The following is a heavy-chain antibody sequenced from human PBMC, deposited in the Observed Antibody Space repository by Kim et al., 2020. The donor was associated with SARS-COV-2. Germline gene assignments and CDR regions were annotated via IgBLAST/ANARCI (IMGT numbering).Heavy chain of an antibody. CDR1: GFTFSSYG. V-gene: IGHV3-33*01. D-gene: IGHD1-7*01. Sequence: GGSLRLSCAASGFTFSSYGMHWVRQAPGKGLEWVAVIWYDGSNKYYADSVKGRFTISRDNSKNTLYLQMNSLRAEDTAVYYCARAGITGTNGIDYWGQGTLVTVSS. CDR3: ARAGITGTNGIDY. J-gene: IGHJ4*02. CDR2: IWYDGSNK.